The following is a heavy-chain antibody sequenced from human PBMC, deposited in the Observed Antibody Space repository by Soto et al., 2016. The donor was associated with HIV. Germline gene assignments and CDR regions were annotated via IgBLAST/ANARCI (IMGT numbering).Heavy chain of an antibody. V-gene: IGHV4-34*01. J-gene: IGHJ3*02. D-gene: IGHD6-19*01. CDR1: GGSFSGYY. CDR2: INQSGST. CDR3: ARQPRQQWLARSNCFDN. Sequence: VQLQQWGTRLVKPSETLSLTCAVYGGSFSGYYWTWIRQSPGKGLEWVGEINQSGSTNYNPSLKSRVIISVDTSKNQFSLKLNSATAADTAVYYCARQPRQQWLARSNCFDNWGQGTMVTVSS.